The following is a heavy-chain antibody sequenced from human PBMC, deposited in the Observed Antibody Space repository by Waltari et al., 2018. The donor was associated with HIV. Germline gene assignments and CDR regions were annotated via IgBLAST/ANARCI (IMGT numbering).Heavy chain of an antibody. CDR3: AREGLPFYYYYYMDV. V-gene: IGHV3-30*16. Sequence: QVQLVESGGGVVQPGRYLRLSCAASGFTFSSYIMHWVSQATGKGLEWVAIISYDGSNENYADSVRGRFTISRVNSKNTLYLRMNNLRAEDTAVYYCAREGLPFYYYYYMDVWGQGTTVTVSS. J-gene: IGHJ6*03. CDR2: ISYDGSNE. CDR1: GFTFSSYI.